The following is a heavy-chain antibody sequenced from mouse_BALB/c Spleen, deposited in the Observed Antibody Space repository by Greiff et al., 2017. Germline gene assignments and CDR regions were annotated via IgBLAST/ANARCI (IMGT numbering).Heavy chain of an antibody. V-gene: IGHV2-2*02. J-gene: IGHJ3*01. Sequence: QVQLQQSGPGLVQPSQSLSITCTVSGFSLTSYGVHWVRQSPGKGLEWLGVIWSGGSTDYNAAFISRLSISKDNSKSQVFFKMNSLQANDTAIYYCARPIYYDYERFAYWGQGTLVTVSA. D-gene: IGHD2-4*01. CDR1: GFSLTSYG. CDR3: ARPIYYDYERFAY. CDR2: IWSGGST.